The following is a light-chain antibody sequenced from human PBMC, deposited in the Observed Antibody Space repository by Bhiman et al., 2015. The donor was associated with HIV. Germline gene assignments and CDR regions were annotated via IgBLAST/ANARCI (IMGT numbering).Light chain of an antibody. CDR3: CSRDRSGNHHVV. J-gene: IGLJ2*01. V-gene: IGLV3-19*01. Sequence: SSELTRDPAVSVALGQTVTITCRGDSLRAFYASWYQQRPGQAPILVIHGDNNRPSGIPARFSGSSSIDTASLTITGALAEDEADYYCCSRDRSGNHHVVFGGGTKLTVL. CDR2: GDN. CDR1: SLRAFY.